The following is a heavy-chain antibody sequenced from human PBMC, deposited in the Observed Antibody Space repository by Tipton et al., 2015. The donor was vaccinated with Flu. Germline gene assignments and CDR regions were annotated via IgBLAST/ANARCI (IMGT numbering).Heavy chain of an antibody. V-gene: IGHV3-7*01. J-gene: IGHJ4*02. CDR3: TRRLVED. CDR1: GFIFTDYW. CDR2: INYDGTTT. Sequence: SLRLSCAASGFIFTDYWMAWVRQTPGKGLEWVANINYDGTTTYYRDSVKGRFTISRDNAKNSLYLQMNNLRGEDTAVYYCTRRLVEDWGQGTQVTVSS.